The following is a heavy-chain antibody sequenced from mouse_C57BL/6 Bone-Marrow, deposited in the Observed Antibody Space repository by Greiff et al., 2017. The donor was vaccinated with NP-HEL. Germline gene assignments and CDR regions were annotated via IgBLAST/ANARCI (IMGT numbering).Heavy chain of an antibody. J-gene: IGHJ3*01. V-gene: IGHV1-64*01. D-gene: IGHD2-1*01. CDR2: IHPNSGST. CDR3: ARLLWQTWFAY. Sequence: QVQLQQPGAELVKPGASVKLSCKASGYTFTSYWMHWVKQRPGQGLEWIGMIHPNSGSTNYNEKFKSKATLTVDKSSSTAYMQLSSLTSEDSAVYYCARLLWQTWFAYWGQGTLVTVSA. CDR1: GYTFTSYW.